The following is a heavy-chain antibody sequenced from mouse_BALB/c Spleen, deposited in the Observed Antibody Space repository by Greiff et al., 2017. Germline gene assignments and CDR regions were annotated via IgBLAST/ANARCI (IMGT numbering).Heavy chain of an antibody. Sequence: EVKLLESGPGLVKPSQSLSLTCTVTGYSITSDYAWNWIRQFPGNKLEWMGYISYSGSTSYNPSLKSRISITRDTSKNQFFLQLNSVTTEDTATYYCANYYGQYYYAMDYWGQGTSVTVSS. V-gene: IGHV3-2*02. CDR3: ANYYGQYYYAMDY. J-gene: IGHJ4*01. CDR2: ISYSGST. CDR1: GYSITSDYA. D-gene: IGHD1-2*01.